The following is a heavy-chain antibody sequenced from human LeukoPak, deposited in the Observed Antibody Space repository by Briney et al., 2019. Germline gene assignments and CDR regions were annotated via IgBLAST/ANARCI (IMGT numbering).Heavy chain of an antibody. J-gene: IGHJ4*02. Sequence: PGGSLRLSCAASGFISSGYWMTWVRQAPGKGLEWVANIKQDGSVKYYVDSVKGRFTISRDNAKNSLYLQMNSLRAEDTAVYYCASPGSVGDTGMPDYWGQGTLVTVSS. V-gene: IGHV3-7*01. CDR1: GFISSGYW. CDR3: ASPGSVGDTGMPDY. D-gene: IGHD5-18*01. CDR2: IKQDGSVK.